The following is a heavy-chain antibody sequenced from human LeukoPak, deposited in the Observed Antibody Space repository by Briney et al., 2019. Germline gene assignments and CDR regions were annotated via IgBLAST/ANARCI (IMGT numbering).Heavy chain of an antibody. CDR3: ERHHYGDYNTWFDP. CDR1: GGSISNYY. J-gene: IGHJ5*02. D-gene: IGHD4-17*01. CDR2: IYYSGST. Sequence: PSETLSLTCTVSGGSISNYYWSWIRKPPGKGLVWIGYIYYSGSTDYNPSLKSRVNISVDTSKNQFFLNLSSVTAADTAVYYCERHHYGDYNTWFDPWGQGTLVTVSS. V-gene: IGHV4-59*08.